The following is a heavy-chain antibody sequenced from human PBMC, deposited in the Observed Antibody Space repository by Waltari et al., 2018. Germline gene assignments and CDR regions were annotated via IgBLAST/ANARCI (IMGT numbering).Heavy chain of an antibody. CDR2: INPSGGST. CDR3: ARGGYSSSSGPNRSRDYFDY. D-gene: IGHD6-6*01. J-gene: IGHJ4*02. Sequence: QVQLVQSGAEVKKPGASVKVSCKASGYTFTSYYMHWVRQAPGQGLEWMGIINPSGGSTSYAQKFQGRVTMTRDTSTSTVYMELSSLRSEDTAVYYCARGGYSSSSGPNRSRDYFDYWGQGTLVTVSS. CDR1: GYTFTSYY. V-gene: IGHV1-46*03.